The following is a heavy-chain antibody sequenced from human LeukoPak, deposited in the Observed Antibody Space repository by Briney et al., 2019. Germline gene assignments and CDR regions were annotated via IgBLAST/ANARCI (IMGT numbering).Heavy chain of an antibody. V-gene: IGHV4-34*01. D-gene: IGHD6-19*01. CDR1: GGSFSGYY. J-gene: IGHJ1*01. Sequence: SETLSLTCAVYGGSFSGYYWSWIRQPPGKGLEWIGEINHSGSTNYNPSLKSRVTISVDTSKNQFSLKLRSVTAADTDLYYCARGHSGWFAEYFQHWGQGTLVTVSS. CDR3: ARGHSGWFAEYFQH. CDR2: INHSGST.